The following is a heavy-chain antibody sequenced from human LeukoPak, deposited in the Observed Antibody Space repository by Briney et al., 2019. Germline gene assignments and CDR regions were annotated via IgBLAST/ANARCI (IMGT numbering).Heavy chain of an antibody. CDR2: ISSSSSYI. CDR1: GFDFSTYS. J-gene: IGHJ4*02. CDR3: ARDIVAGTGD. Sequence: GGSLRLSCEVSGFDFSTYSMNWVRQAPGKGLEWVSSISSSSSYIYYADSVKGRFTISRDNAKNSLYLQMNSLRAEGTAVYYCARDIVAGTGDWGQGTLVTVSS. D-gene: IGHD6-19*01. V-gene: IGHV3-21*01.